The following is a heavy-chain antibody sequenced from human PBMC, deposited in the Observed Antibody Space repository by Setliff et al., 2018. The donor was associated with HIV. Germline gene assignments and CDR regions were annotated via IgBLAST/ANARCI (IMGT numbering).Heavy chain of an antibody. CDR3: ARGQLYCTNGVCYTCYYRI. J-gene: IGHJ4*02. CDR2: INHGGST. V-gene: IGHV4-34*01. Sequence: TLSLTCTVSGGSISSSGPGYYWSWIRQSPGKGLEWIGAINHGGSTNYNPSLKSRVTISLDPPKNQFSLKLRSVTAADTAVYYCARGQLYCTNGVCYTCYYRIWGQGTLVTVSS. D-gene: IGHD2-8*01. CDR1: GGSISSSGPGYY.